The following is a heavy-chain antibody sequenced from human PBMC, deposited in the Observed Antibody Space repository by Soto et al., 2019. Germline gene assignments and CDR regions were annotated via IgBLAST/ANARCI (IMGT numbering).Heavy chain of an antibody. J-gene: IGHJ1*01. CDR1: GFTFSSYA. D-gene: IGHD2-15*01. V-gene: IGHV3-23*01. CDR2: ISGSGGST. Sequence: EVQLLESGGGLVQPGGSLRLSCAASGFTFSSYAMSWVRQAPGKGLEWVSAISGSGGSTYYADSVKGRFTISRDNAKNKLYLQMNSLRAEDTAVYYCAKRDIVVVVAATHSEYFQRWGQGTLVTVSS. CDR3: AKRDIVVVVAATHSEYFQR.